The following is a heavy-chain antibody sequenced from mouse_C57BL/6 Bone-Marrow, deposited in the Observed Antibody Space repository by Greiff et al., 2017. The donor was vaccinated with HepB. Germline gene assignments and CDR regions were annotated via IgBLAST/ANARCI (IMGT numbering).Heavy chain of an antibody. CDR3: TTGTTVVVYYYAMDY. CDR2: IDPENGDT. D-gene: IGHD1-1*01. CDR1: GFNIKDDY. J-gene: IGHJ4*01. Sequence: VQLQQSGAELVRPGASVKLSCTASGFNIKDDYKHWVKQRPEQGLEWIGWIDPENGDTEYASKFQGKATITADTSSNTAYLQLSSLTSEDTAVYYCTTGTTVVVYYYAMDYWGQGTSVTVSS. V-gene: IGHV14-4*01.